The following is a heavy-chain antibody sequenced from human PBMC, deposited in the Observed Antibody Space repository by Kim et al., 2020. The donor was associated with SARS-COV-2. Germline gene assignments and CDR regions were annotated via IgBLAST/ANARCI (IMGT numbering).Heavy chain of an antibody. CDR2: DGSNK. Sequence: DGSNKYYADSVKGRFTISRDNSKNTLYLQMNSLRPADTAVYYCARDEPGYWGQGTLVTVSS. CDR3: ARDEPGY. V-gene: IGHV3-30-3*01. J-gene: IGHJ4*02.